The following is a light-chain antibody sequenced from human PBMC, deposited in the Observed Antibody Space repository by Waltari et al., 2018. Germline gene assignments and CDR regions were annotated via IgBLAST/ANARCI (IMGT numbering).Light chain of an antibody. CDR1: QYIVSN. V-gene: IGKV3-15*01. J-gene: IGKJ1*01. CDR3: LQYGDWPPWT. Sequence: ETVMTQSPATLSMSPGETATLSCRASQYIVSNLAWYQQRPGQAPRLLSYGASSRATGVPARFSGSWSGTHFTLTISSLQSEDFAVYFWLQYGDWPPWTFGQGTKVEFK. CDR2: GAS.